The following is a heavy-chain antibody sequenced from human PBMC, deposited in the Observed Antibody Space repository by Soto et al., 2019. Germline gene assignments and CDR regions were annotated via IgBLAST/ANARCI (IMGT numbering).Heavy chain of an antibody. CDR3: ASSVLVTSTMNYFDL. J-gene: IGHJ4*02. CDR2: IYPDDSDT. Sequence: PGDSLKISGKASGYSFCSFWIAWVHQMPGEGLEWLGIIYPDDSDTRYSPSFLGQVTISADKSIKTTYLQWSSLKASDTAIYFCASSVLVTSTMNYFDLWGQGTLVTVSS. V-gene: IGHV5-51*07. CDR1: GYSFCSFW. D-gene: IGHD2-8*02.